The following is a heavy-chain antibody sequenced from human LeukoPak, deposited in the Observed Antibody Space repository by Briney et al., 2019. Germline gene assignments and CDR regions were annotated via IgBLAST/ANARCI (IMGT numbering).Heavy chain of an antibody. Sequence: ASVEVSCKASGYTFTSYGISWVRQAPGQGLGWMGWISAYNGNTNYAQKLQGRVTMTTDTSTSTAYMELRSLRSDDTAVYYCARGVPHRIAAPFDYWGQGTLVTVSS. D-gene: IGHD6-6*01. J-gene: IGHJ4*02. CDR1: GYTFTSYG. CDR2: ISAYNGNT. CDR3: ARGVPHRIAAPFDY. V-gene: IGHV1-18*01.